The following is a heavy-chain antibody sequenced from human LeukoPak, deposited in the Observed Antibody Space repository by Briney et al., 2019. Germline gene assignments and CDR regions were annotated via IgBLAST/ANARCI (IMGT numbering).Heavy chain of an antibody. J-gene: IGHJ6*03. D-gene: IGHD1-14*01. Sequence: GGSLRLSCAASGFTFDDFGLSWVRQAPGKGLEWVATINWNGGSTGYADSVKGRFTISRDNAKKSLYVQMNSLRAEDTALYYCARDYFPRTDNYYYMDVWGKGTTVTVSS. CDR3: ARDYFPRTDNYYYMDV. V-gene: IGHV3-20*04. CDR1: GFTFDDFG. CDR2: INWNGGST.